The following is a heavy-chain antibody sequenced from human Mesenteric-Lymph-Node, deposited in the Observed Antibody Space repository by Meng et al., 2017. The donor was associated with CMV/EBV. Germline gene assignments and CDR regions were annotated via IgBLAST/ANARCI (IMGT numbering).Heavy chain of an antibody. J-gene: IGHJ3*02. Sequence: GESLKISCAASGFSFSSYGMTWVRQAPGKGLEWVASIKQGGTEQYYVDSVKGRITISRDNAKNTLYLQMNSLRAEDTAVYYCASHNARDAFDIWGQGTMVTVSS. D-gene: IGHD1-14*01. CDR3: ASHNARDAFDI. CDR2: IKQGGTEQ. V-gene: IGHV3-7*01. CDR1: GFSFSSYG.